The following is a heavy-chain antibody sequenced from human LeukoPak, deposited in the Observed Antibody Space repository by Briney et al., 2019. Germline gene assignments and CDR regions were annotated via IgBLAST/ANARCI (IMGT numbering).Heavy chain of an antibody. V-gene: IGHV3-23*01. CDR3: AKRIPVVAMQYLDL. CDR2: LGSGGST. Sequence: GGSLRLSCEVSGFTLKTYAMSWVRQAPGKGLEWVSTLGSGGSTFYADSVKGRFTISRDNSKNTLYLQMTSLRGEDTAVYYCAKRIPVVAMQYLDLWGRGTLVAVSS. D-gene: IGHD6-19*01. CDR1: GFTLKTYA. J-gene: IGHJ2*01.